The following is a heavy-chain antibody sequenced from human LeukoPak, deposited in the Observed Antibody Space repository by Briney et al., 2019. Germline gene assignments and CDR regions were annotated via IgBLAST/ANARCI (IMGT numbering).Heavy chain of an antibody. J-gene: IGHJ3*02. CDR1: GFTFSSYA. V-gene: IGHV3-30-3*01. Sequence: GRSLRLSCAASGFTFSSYAMHWVRQAPGKGLEWVAVISYDGSNKYYADSVKGRFTISRDNSKNTLYLQINSLRAEGTAVYYCARDPGEIPDIWGQGTMVTVSS. CDR2: ISYDGSNK. CDR3: ARDPGEIPDI. D-gene: IGHD3-16*01.